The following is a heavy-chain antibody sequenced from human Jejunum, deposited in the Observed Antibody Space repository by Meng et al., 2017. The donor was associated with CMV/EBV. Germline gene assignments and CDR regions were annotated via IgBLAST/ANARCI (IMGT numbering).Heavy chain of an antibody. CDR2: TYYSSKWYN. V-gene: IGHV6-1*01. Sequence: LQQSGPGLVKPSQTPSLTCVISGDSVSSNSAGWNWIRQSPLRGLEWLGRTYYSSKWYNDYAVSVKSRITINPDTSKNQFSLQLNSVTPEDTAVYFCARGWLRSGFDFWGQGTLVTVSS. D-gene: IGHD5-12*01. CDR1: GDSVSSNSAG. J-gene: IGHJ4*02. CDR3: ARGWLRSGFDF.